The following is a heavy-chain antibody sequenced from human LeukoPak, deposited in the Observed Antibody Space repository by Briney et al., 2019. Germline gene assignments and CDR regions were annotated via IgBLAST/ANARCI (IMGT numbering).Heavy chain of an antibody. CDR1: GFTFSSYA. CDR3: AREVLAAAGKVLDP. D-gene: IGHD6-13*01. J-gene: IGHJ5*02. CDR2: ISYDGSNK. Sequence: GRSLRLSCAASGFTFSSYAMHWVRQAPGKGLEWVAVISYDGSNKYYADSVKGRFTISRENSKTTLYLQMNSLRAEDTAVYYCAREVLAAAGKVLDPWGQGTLVTVSS. V-gene: IGHV3-30*04.